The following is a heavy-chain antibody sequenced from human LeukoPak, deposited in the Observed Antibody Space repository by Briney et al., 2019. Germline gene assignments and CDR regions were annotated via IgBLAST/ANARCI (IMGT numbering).Heavy chain of an antibody. CDR3: AKDLSLAAGFGEFEPEPDY. V-gene: IGHV3-23*01. J-gene: IGHJ4*02. D-gene: IGHD3-10*01. Sequence: GSLRLSCAASGFTFSSYAMSWVRQAPGKGLEWVSAISGSGGSAYYADSVKGRFTISRDNSKNTLYLQMNSPRAEDTAVYYCAKDLSLAAGFGEFEPEPDYWGQGTLVTVSS. CDR2: ISGSGGSA. CDR1: GFTFSSYA.